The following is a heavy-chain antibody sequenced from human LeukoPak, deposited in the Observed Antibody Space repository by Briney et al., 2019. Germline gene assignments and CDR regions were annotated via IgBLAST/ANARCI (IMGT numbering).Heavy chain of an antibody. V-gene: IGHV3-7*01. D-gene: IGHD3-9*01. CDR3: ARGRLLAD. CDR1: GFIFSDYW. Sequence: PGGSLRLSCVYSGFIFSDYWVNWVRQAPGRGLECVASIKHDGSEKYYVASVRGRFTISRDNAKNSPYLQMNSLRAEDTAVYYCARGRLLADWGQGALVTVSS. J-gene: IGHJ4*02. CDR2: IKHDGSEK.